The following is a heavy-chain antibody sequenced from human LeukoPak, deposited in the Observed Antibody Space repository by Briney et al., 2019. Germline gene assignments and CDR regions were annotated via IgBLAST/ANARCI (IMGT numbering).Heavy chain of an antibody. Sequence: SETLSLTCTVSGGSISSYYWSWIRQSPGKGLECIGYIHYTGSTNYNPSLKSRVIMSLDTSKNQFSLKLSSVTAADTAMYYCARGVGGASYYIDVWGRGTTVTISS. V-gene: IGHV4-59*12. J-gene: IGHJ6*03. CDR2: IHYTGST. CDR3: ARGVGGASYYIDV. CDR1: GGSISSYY. D-gene: IGHD6-19*01.